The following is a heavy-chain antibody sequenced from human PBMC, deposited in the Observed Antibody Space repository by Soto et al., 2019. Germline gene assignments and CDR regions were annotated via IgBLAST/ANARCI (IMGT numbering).Heavy chain of an antibody. J-gene: IGHJ4*02. CDR1: RYSISSGYY. V-gene: IGHV4-38-2*01. CDR2: IYHSGST. CDR3: ARGEWELFDFDY. D-gene: IGHD1-26*01. Sequence: SETLSLTCAVSRYSISSGYYWGWIRQPPGKGLEWIGSIYHSGSTYYNPSLNSRVTISLDTSKNQFSLKLSCVTAADTAVYYCARGEWELFDFDYWGQGTLVTVSS.